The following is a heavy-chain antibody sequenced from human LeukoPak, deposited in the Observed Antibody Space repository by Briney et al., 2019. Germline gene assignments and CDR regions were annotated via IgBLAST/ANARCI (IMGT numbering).Heavy chain of an antibody. CDR3: ARDPRVAGTWYFDY. V-gene: IGHV4-39*07. CDR2: IYYSGST. J-gene: IGHJ4*02. Sequence: DPSETLSLTCTVSGGSISSSSYYWGWIRQPPGKGLEWIGSIYYSGSTYYNPSLKSRVTISVDTSKNQFSLKLSSVTAADTAVYYCARDPRVAGTWYFDYWGQGTQVTVSS. D-gene: IGHD6-19*01. CDR1: GGSISSSSYY.